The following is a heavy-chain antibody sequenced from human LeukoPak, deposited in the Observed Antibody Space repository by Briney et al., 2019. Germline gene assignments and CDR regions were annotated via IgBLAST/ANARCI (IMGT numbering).Heavy chain of an antibody. D-gene: IGHD6-6*01. CDR3: ARGRIMRRWDYSSSSRGYYYYGMDV. CDR1: GGSFSGYY. J-gene: IGHJ6*02. Sequence: SETLPLTCAVYGGSFSGYYWSWIRQPPGKGLEWIGEINHSGSTNYNPSLKSRVTISVDTSKNQFSLKLSSVTAADTAVYYCARGRIMRRWDYSSSSRGYYYYGMDVWGQGTTVTVSS. V-gene: IGHV4-34*01. CDR2: INHSGST.